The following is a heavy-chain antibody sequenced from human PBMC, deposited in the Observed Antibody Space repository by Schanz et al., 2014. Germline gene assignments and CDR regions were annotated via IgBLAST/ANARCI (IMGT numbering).Heavy chain of an antibody. Sequence: QGQLVQSGAEVKRPGASVRVSCKASGYSFTDYAIHWVRQAPGQGLEWMGIINPSGGTTRIAQNFQGRLTVTRDTSTSTVNMELSSLRSEDTAVYYCARGGFFDSTSFDSWGQGTLVTVSS. CDR3: ARGGFFDSTSFDS. V-gene: IGHV1-46*03. CDR2: INPSGGTT. D-gene: IGHD2-2*01. CDR1: GYSFTDYA. J-gene: IGHJ4*02.